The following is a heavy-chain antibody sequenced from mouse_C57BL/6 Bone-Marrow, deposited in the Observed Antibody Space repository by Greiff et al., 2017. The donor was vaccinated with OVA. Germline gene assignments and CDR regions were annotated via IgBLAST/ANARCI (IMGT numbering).Heavy chain of an antibody. Sequence: QVQLKESGAELARPGASVKMSCKASGYTFTSYTMHWVKQRPGQGLEWIGYINPSSGYTKYNQKFKDKATLTADKSSSTAYMQLSSLTSEDSAVYYCASRGGNYDYFDYWGQGTTLTVSS. CDR1: GYTFTSYT. D-gene: IGHD2-1*01. CDR3: ASRGGNYDYFDY. V-gene: IGHV1-4*01. CDR2: INPSSGYT. J-gene: IGHJ2*01.